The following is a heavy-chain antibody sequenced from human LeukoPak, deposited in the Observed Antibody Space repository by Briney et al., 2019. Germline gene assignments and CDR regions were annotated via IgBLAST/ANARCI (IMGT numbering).Heavy chain of an antibody. J-gene: IGHJ3*02. CDR3: ARRGAWERYFDWLSPNDAFDI. Sequence: ASVKVSCKASGYTFTSYDINWVRQATGQGLEWMGWMNPNSGNTSYAQKFQGRVTMTRNTSISTAYMELSSLRSEDTAVYYCARRGAWERYFDWLSPNDAFDIWGQGTMVTVSS. CDR2: MNPNSGNT. D-gene: IGHD3-9*01. CDR1: GYTFTSYD. V-gene: IGHV1-8*01.